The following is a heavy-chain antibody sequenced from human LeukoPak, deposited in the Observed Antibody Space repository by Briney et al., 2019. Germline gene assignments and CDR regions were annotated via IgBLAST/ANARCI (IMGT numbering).Heavy chain of an antibody. Sequence: PGGSLRLSCAASGFTFSNYGMHWVRQAPGEGLEWVAVIWYDGSNKNYADSVKGRFTISRDNSKNTLYLQMNSLRAEDTAVYYCARERVGPLVNDYFYYYGMDVWGQGTTVTVSS. D-gene: IGHD3-22*01. J-gene: IGHJ6*02. CDR2: IWYDGSNK. CDR3: ARERVGPLVNDYFYYYGMDV. V-gene: IGHV3-33*01. CDR1: GFTFSNYG.